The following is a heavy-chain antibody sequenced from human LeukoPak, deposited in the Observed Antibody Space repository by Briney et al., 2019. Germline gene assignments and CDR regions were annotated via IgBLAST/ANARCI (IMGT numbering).Heavy chain of an antibody. J-gene: IGHJ3*02. D-gene: IGHD3-22*01. CDR3: ARDGNYYDSSGYVPYALDI. V-gene: IGHV3-30-3*01. CDR2: ISYDGSNK. CDR1: GFTFSSYA. Sequence: GGSLRLSCAASGFTFSSYAMHWVRQAPGKGLEWVAVISYDGSNKYYADSVKGRFTISRDNSKNTLYLQMNSLRAEDTAVYYCARDGNYYDSSGYVPYALDIWGQGTMVTVSS.